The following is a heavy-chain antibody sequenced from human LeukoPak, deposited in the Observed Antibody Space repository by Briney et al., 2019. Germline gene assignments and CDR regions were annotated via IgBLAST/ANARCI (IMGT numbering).Heavy chain of an antibody. CDR2: INPSGGST. Sequence: ASVKVSCKASGYTFTSYYMHWVRQAPGQGLEWMGIINPSGGSTSYAQKFQGRVTITADKSTSTAYMELSSLRSEDTAVYYCARFTYYYGSGSYSYYYYGMDVWGQGTTVTVSS. J-gene: IGHJ6*02. V-gene: IGHV1-46*01. CDR1: GYTFTSYY. CDR3: ARFTYYYGSGSYSYYYYGMDV. D-gene: IGHD3-10*01.